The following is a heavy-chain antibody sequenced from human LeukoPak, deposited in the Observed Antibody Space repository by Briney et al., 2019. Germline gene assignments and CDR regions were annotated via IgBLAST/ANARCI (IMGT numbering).Heavy chain of an antibody. V-gene: IGHV4-59*01. CDR2: IYYSGST. J-gene: IGHJ4*02. Sequence: SETLSLTCTVSGGSISSNYWSWIRQPPGKGLEWMGYIYYSGSTNSNPSRKSRVTISVDTSKNQFSLNLSSVTAADTAVYYCARDRGYGDYLNYFDYWGQGTLVTVSS. D-gene: IGHD4-17*01. CDR3: ARDRGYGDYLNYFDY. CDR1: GGSISSNY.